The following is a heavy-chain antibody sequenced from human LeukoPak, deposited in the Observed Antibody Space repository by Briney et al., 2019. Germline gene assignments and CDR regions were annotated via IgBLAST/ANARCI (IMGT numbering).Heavy chain of an antibody. Sequence: GGSLRLSCAASGFTFSDYYMSWIRQAPGKGLEWGSYISSSGSTIYYADSVKGRLTSSMDNAKNSLYLQINRLRAEDTAVYYCARDFARSGGVPGVYAFDIWGHGTMVTVSS. CDR1: GFTFSDYY. J-gene: IGHJ3*02. D-gene: IGHD2-15*01. CDR2: ISSSGSTI. V-gene: IGHV3-11*04. CDR3: ARDFARSGGVPGVYAFDI.